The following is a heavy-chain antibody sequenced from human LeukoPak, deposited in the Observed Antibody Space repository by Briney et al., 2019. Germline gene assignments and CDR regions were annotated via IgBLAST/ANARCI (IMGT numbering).Heavy chain of an antibody. V-gene: IGHV3-21*01. D-gene: IGHD3-10*01. Sequence: KPGGSLRLSCAASGFTFSSYSMNWVRQAPGKGLEWVSSISSSSSYIYYADSVKGRFTISRDNAKNSLYLQMNSLRAEDTAVYYCAREITMVRGANNKPADYWGQGTLVTVSS. J-gene: IGHJ4*02. CDR1: GFTFSSYS. CDR2: ISSSSSYI. CDR3: AREITMVRGANNKPADY.